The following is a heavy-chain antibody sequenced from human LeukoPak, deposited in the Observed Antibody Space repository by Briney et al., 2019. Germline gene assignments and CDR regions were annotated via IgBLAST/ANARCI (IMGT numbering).Heavy chain of an antibody. CDR1: GGSISSYY. J-gene: IGHJ4*02. CDR3: ARQTLGGGYSYHFDY. D-gene: IGHD5-18*01. Sequence: SETLSLTCTVSGGSISSYYWSWIRQTPGKGLEWIGYVYSSGTTKYNAALKRRVTISVDTSKNQFSLKMNSVTAADTAVYYCARQTLGGGYSYHFDYWGQGTLVTVSS. V-gene: IGHV4-59*08. CDR2: VYSSGTT.